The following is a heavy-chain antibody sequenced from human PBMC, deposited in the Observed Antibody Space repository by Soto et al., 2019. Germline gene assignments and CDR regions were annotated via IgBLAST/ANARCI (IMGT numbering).Heavy chain of an antibody. CDR3: VGGPNLVVITTGSYYYYGMDV. Sequence: SQTLSLTCTVSGGSVSSGSYYWSWIRQPPGKGLEWIGYIYYSGSTNYNPSLKSRVTISVDTSKNQFSLKLSSVTAADTAVYYCVGGPNLVVITTGSYYYYGMDVWGQGTTVTVSS. CDR2: IYYSGST. J-gene: IGHJ6*02. D-gene: IGHD3-22*01. V-gene: IGHV4-61*01. CDR1: GGSVSSGSYY.